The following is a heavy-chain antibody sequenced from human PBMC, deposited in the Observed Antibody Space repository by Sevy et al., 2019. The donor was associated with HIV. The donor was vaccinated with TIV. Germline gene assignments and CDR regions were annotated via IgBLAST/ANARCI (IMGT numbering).Heavy chain of an antibody. Sequence: GGSLRLSCAASGFTFNSYAIHWVRQAPGKGLDWVALISYDGSNEYYAHSVKGRFTMSRDDSKNTLYLQINSLRTEDTGVYYCARAFAPIKIRPATQGMDDWGQGTTVTVSS. CDR1: GFTFNSYA. CDR3: ARAFAPIKIRPATQGMDD. D-gene: IGHD6-6*01. V-gene: IGHV3-30-3*01. J-gene: IGHJ6*02. CDR2: ISYDGSNE.